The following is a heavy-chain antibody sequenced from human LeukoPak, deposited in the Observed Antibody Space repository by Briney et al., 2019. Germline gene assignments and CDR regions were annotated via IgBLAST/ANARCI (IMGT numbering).Heavy chain of an antibody. CDR3: ASNLGSSSWFWYFDL. Sequence: PGGSLRLSCAASGFTFSDYYMSWIRQAPGKGLEWVSYISSSGSTIYYADSVKGRFTISRDNAKNSLYLQMNSLRAEDTAVYYCASNLGSSSWFWYFDLWGRGTLVTVSS. CDR2: ISSSGSTI. CDR1: GFTFSDYY. D-gene: IGHD6-13*01. J-gene: IGHJ2*01. V-gene: IGHV3-11*01.